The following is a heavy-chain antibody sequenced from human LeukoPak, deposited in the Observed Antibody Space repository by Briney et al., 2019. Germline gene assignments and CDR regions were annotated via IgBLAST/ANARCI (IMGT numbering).Heavy chain of an antibody. CDR3: ARETSDTSGGVYWFDP. D-gene: IGHD2-2*01. J-gene: IGHJ5*02. Sequence: SVKVSCKASGGTFSSYAFSWVRQAPGQGLEWMGRIIPIVGAPTYAQKFQGRVTITADTSTSTVYMELSSLRSEDTAVYYCARETSDTSGGVYWFDPWGQGTLVTVSS. V-gene: IGHV1-69*04. CDR1: GGTFSSYA. CDR2: IIPIVGAP.